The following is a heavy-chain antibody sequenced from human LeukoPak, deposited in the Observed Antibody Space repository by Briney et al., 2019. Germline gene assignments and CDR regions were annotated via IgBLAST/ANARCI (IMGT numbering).Heavy chain of an antibody. CDR1: GYSFTTYG. Sequence: GASVKVSCKASGYSFTTYGMNGVPQAPGQGLEWMGWFNTNTGNPTYAQGFTGRFVFSMDTSASTAYLQISSLKAEDMATSESRVIPTYYFDYWGQGTLVTVSS. CDR2: FNTNTGNP. V-gene: IGHV7-81*01. CDR3: RVIPTYYFDY. J-gene: IGHJ4*02. D-gene: IGHD2-21*01.